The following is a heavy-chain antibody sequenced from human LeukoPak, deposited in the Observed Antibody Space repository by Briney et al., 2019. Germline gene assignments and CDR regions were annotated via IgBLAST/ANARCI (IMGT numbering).Heavy chain of an antibody. CDR2: INSDGSNT. D-gene: IGHD3-22*01. Sequence: GGSLRLSCAASGFTFSSYWMNWVRQAPGKGLVWVSRINSDGSNTKYADSVKGRFTISRDNAKNTLYLQMNSLRGEDTAVYYCARDYYDSSGYVADYWGQGTLVTVSS. CDR3: ARDYYDSSGYVADY. CDR1: GFTFSSYW. V-gene: IGHV3-74*01. J-gene: IGHJ4*02.